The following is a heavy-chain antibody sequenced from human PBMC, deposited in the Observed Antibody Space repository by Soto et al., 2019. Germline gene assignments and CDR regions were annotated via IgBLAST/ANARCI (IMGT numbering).Heavy chain of an antibody. V-gene: IGHV3-33*01. CDR3: ARDPVFCCSMIWRPHRSIHF. J-gene: IGHJ6*03. Sequence: GGSLRLSCAASGFTFSSYGMHWVRQAPGKGLEWVAVIWYDGSNKYYADSVKGRFTISRDNSKNTLYLQMNSLRAEDTAVYYCARDPVFCCSMIWRPHRSIHFCDKG. D-gene: IGHD2-2*01. CDR2: IWYDGSNK. CDR1: GFTFSSYG.